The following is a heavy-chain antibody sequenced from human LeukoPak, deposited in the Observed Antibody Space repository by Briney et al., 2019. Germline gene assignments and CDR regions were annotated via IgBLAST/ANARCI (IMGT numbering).Heavy chain of an antibody. D-gene: IGHD2-21*01. CDR3: VRQIPVSMDDP. V-gene: IGHV4-39*01. CDR2: IYYSGST. CDR1: GGSISSSSYY. J-gene: IGHJ5*02. Sequence: SETLSLTCTVSGGSISSSSYYWGWIRQPPGKGLEWIGSIYYSGSTYYNPSLKSRVTISVDTSKNQFSLKLTSVTAADTAVYYCVRQIPVSMDDPWGQGTLVTVSS.